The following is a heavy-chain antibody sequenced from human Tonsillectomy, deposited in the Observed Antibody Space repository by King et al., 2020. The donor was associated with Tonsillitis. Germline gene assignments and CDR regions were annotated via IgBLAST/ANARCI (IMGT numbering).Heavy chain of an antibody. J-gene: IGHJ4*02. V-gene: IGHV1-18*04. CDR1: GYTFTSHG. Sequence: QLVQSGAEVKKPGASVKVSCKASGYTFTSHGISWVRQAPGQGLEWMGWISTYNGNTNYAQKFQGKVTMTTDTSTSTAYMELRSLRSDDTAVYYCARVSGDYEILTGFDYWGQGTLVTVSS. CDR2: ISTYNGNT. CDR3: ARVSGDYEILTGFDY. D-gene: IGHD3-9*01.